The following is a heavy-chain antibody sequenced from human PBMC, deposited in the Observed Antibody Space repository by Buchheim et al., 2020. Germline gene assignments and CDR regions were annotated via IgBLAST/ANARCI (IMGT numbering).Heavy chain of an antibody. D-gene: IGHD2-8*01. J-gene: IGHJ6*02. CDR1: GFTFSSYG. V-gene: IGHV3-30*18. CDR3: AKSVMYSSYYYYGMDV. CDR2: ISYDGSNK. Sequence: QVQLVESGGGVVQPGRSLRLSCAASGFTFSSYGMHWVRQAPGKGLEWVAVISYDGSNKYYADSVKGRSTISRDNSKNTLSLQMNSLRAEDTAVYYCAKSVMYSSYYYYGMDVWGQGTT.